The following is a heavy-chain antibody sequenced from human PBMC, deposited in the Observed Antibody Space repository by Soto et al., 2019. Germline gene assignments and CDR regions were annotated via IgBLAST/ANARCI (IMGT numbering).Heavy chain of an antibody. V-gene: IGHV1-3*01. CDR1: GYTFTTYT. CDR3: ARGITLPTPLDY. D-gene: IGHD1-20*01. Sequence: ASVKVSCKASGYTFTTYTIHWVRQAPGQRLEWMGWINAGNGNTKYSQKFQGRVTITRDTSASTAYMELSSLRSEDTAVYYCARGITLPTPLDYWGQGTLVTVSS. CDR2: INAGNGNT. J-gene: IGHJ4*02.